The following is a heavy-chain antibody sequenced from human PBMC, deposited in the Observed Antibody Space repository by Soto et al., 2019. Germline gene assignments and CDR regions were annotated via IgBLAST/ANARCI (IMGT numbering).Heavy chain of an antibody. CDR3: ARDAGIAARSDLDY. J-gene: IGHJ4*02. CDR2: INAGNGNT. CDR1: GYTFTSYA. D-gene: IGHD6-6*01. V-gene: IGHV1-3*01. Sequence: QVQLVQSGAEVKKPGASVKVSCKASGYTFTSYAMHWVRQAPGHRLEWMGWINAGNGNTKYSQKFQGRVTITRDTSASTAYMELSSLRSEDTAVYYCARDAGIAARSDLDYWGQGTLVTVSS.